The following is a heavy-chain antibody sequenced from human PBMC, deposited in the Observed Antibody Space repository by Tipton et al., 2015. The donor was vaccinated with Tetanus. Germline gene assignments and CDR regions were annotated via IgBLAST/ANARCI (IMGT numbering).Heavy chain of an antibody. J-gene: IGHJ5*02. CDR2: IYYSGST. CDR3: ARHPLRPISSAGLGELSGGNWFDP. Sequence: TLSLTCTVSGGSMSSYYWSWIRQPPGKELEWIGYIYYSGSTNYNPSLKSRVTISVDTSKNQFSLKLSSVTAADTAVYYCARHPLRPISSAGLGELSGGNWFDPWGQGTLVTVSS. D-gene: IGHD3-16*02. V-gene: IGHV4-59*08. CDR1: GGSMSSYY.